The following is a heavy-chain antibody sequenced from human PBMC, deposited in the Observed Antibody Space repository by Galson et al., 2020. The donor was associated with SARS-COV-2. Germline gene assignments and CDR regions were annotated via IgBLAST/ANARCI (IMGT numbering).Heavy chain of an antibody. CDR2: ISYDGSNK. J-gene: IGHJ4*02. CDR1: GFTFSSYA. CDR3: AREGWELPDY. D-gene: IGHD1-26*01. Sequence: GGSLRLSCAASGFTFSSYAMHWVRQAPGKGLEWVAVISYDGSNKYYADSVKGRFTISRDNSKNTLYLQMNSLRAEDTAVYYCAREGWELPDYWGQGTLVTVSS. V-gene: IGHV3-30*01.